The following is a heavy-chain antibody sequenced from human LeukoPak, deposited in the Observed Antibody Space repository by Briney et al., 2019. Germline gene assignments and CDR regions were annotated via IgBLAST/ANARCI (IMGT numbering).Heavy chain of an antibody. CDR3: ARGATIFGVVAYGMDV. V-gene: IGHV1-2*02. D-gene: IGHD3-3*01. CDR2: INPNSGGT. Sequence: GASVKVSCKASGYTFTGYYMHWVRQAPGQGLEWMGWINPNSGGTNYAQKFQGRVTMTRDTSISTAYMGLSRLRSDDTAVYYCARGATIFGVVAYGMDVWGQGTTVTVSS. CDR1: GYTFTGYY. J-gene: IGHJ6*02.